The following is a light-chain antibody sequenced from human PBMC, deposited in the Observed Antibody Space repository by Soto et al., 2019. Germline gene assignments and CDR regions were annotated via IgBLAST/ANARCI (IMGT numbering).Light chain of an antibody. J-gene: IGLJ1*01. Sequence: QSALTQPASVSGPPGQSISISCAGTSSGVGDYNYVSWYQQHPGKAPKLLIYDVSNRPSGVSNRFSGSKSGNTASLTISGLQAEDEADYYCSSYSTSTTPFVFGTGTKLTVL. V-gene: IGLV2-14*03. CDR1: SSGVGDYNY. CDR2: DVS. CDR3: SSYSTSTTPFV.